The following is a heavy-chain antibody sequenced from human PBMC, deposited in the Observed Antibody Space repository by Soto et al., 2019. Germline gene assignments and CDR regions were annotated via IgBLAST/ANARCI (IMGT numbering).Heavy chain of an antibody. V-gene: IGHV4-39*01. CDR1: GGSISSSSYN. D-gene: IGHD3-16*01. CDR3: ARGGHGYYGLDV. CDR2: IYYSGST. Sequence: PSETLSLTCTVSGGSISSSSYNWGWIRQPPGKGLEWIGSIYYSGSTYYNPSLKSRVTISVDASKNQFSLKLSSVTAADTAVYYCARGGHGYYGLDVWGQGTTVTVSS. J-gene: IGHJ6*02.